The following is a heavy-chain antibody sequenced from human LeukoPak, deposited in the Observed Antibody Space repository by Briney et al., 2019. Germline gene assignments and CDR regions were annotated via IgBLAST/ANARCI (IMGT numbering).Heavy chain of an antibody. D-gene: IGHD2-2*01. CDR1: GGSISSGSYY. Sequence: SETLSLNCTVSGGSISSGSYYWSWIRQPAGKGLEWIGRIYTSGSTNYNPSLKSRVTISVDTSKNQFSLKLSSVTAADTAVYYCARDRASTFFDYWGQGTLVTVSS. J-gene: IGHJ4*02. CDR3: ARDRASTFFDY. V-gene: IGHV4-61*02. CDR2: IYTSGST.